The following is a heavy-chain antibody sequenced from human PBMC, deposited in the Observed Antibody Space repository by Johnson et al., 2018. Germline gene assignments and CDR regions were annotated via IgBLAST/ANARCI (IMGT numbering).Heavy chain of an antibody. D-gene: IGHD3-22*01. CDR2: IYPIGST. CDR3: ARYVSSSGYVHH. Sequence: QVQLQESGPGLVKPSETLSLTCTVSGGSISGYYWSWIRQPPGKRLEWLGYIYPIGSTTYNPSLNGRSPMSVDASKNQCALQRNTVTAADTAVYYWARYVSSSGYVHHWGQGTLVTVSS. CDR1: GGSISGYY. V-gene: IGHV4-59*01. J-gene: IGHJ1*01.